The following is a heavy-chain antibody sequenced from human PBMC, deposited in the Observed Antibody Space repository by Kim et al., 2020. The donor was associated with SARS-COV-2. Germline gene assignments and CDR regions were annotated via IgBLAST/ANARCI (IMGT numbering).Heavy chain of an antibody. CDR1: GGSFSGYY. V-gene: IGHV4-34*01. CDR3: ARGQGEQQLPRAEYFQH. J-gene: IGHJ1*01. D-gene: IGHD6-13*01. Sequence: SETLSLTCAVYGGSFSGYYWSWIRQPPGKGLEWIGEINHSGSTNYNPSLKSRVTISVDTSKNQFSLKLSSVTAADTAVYYCARGQGEQQLPRAEYFQHWGQGTLVTVSS. CDR2: INHSGST.